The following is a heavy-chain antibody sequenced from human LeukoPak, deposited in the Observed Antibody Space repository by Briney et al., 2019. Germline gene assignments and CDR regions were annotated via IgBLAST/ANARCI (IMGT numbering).Heavy chain of an antibody. D-gene: IGHD2-2*01. J-gene: IGHJ5*02. Sequence: GASVKVSCKASGYTFTGYYMHWVRQAPGQGLEWMGWINPNSGGTNYAQKFQGRVTMTRDTSISTAYMELSRLRSDDTAVYYCARWGPYCSSTSCYYNWFDPWGQGTLVTVSS. CDR3: ARWGPYCSSTSCYYNWFDP. V-gene: IGHV1-2*02. CDR1: GYTFTGYY. CDR2: INPNSGGT.